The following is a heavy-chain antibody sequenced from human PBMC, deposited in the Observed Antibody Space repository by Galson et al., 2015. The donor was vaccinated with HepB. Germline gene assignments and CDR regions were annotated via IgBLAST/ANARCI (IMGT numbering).Heavy chain of an antibody. CDR1: GGSINGYY. CDR3: ATHHAHGSNWKRADY. J-gene: IGHJ4*02. CDR2: VYSTGRT. D-gene: IGHD1-20*01. Sequence: SETLSLTCTVSGGSINGYYWNWIRQPPGKGLEWIGYVYSTGRTDYNPSLKSRVTISVDRSKNQFSLTLTSVTAADTAVYYCATHHAHGSNWKRADYWGQGTLVTVSS. V-gene: IGHV4-59*12.